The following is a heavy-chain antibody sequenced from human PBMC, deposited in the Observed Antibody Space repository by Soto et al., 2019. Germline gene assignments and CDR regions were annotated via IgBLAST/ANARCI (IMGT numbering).Heavy chain of an antibody. CDR3: ARGGSSWSAEYYEH. J-gene: IGHJ1*01. CDR1: GYTFTNYG. D-gene: IGHD6-13*01. Sequence: ASVKVSCKASGYTFTNYGISWVRQAPGQGPEWMGWISGYNGNTKYARKVQGRVSLTTDTSASTAYMELRGLRSDDTAVYYCARGGSSWSAEYYEHWGQGTLVTVSS. V-gene: IGHV1-18*01. CDR2: ISGYNGNT.